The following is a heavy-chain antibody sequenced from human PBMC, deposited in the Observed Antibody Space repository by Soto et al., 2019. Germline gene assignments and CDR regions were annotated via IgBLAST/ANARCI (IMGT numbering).Heavy chain of an antibody. CDR2: INAGNGNT. CDR3: ARGLNGYLHYFDY. V-gene: IGHV1-3*01. J-gene: IGHJ4*02. D-gene: IGHD5-18*01. Sequence: QVQLVQSGAEVKEPGASVKVSCKASGYTFTSYAMHWVRQAPGQRLEWMGWINAGNGNTKYSQKFQGRVTITRDTSASTAYIELSSLRSEDTAVYYCARGLNGYLHYFDYWGQGTLVTVSS. CDR1: GYTFTSYA.